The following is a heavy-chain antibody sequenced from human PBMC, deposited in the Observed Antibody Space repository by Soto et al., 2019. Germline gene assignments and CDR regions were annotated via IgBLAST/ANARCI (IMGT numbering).Heavy chain of an antibody. J-gene: IGHJ6*03. D-gene: IGHD6-6*01. CDR3: ARPYSSSPRENYYYYYMDV. Sequence: ASVKVSCKASGYTFTSYAMHWVRQAPGQRLEWMGWINAGNGNTKYSQRFQGRVTITRDTSASTAYMELSSLRSEDTAVYYCARPYSSSPRENYYYYYMDVWGKGTTVTVSS. CDR1: GYTFTSYA. V-gene: IGHV1-3*01. CDR2: INAGNGNT.